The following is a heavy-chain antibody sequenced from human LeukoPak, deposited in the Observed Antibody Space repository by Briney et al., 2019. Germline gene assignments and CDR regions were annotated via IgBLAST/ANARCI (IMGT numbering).Heavy chain of an antibody. CDR2: ISGSGGST. V-gene: IGHV3-23*01. CDR1: GFTFSSYA. J-gene: IGHJ4*02. D-gene: IGHD3-10*01. CDR3: AKDRYLMFRGVKPDY. Sequence: PGGSLRLSCEASGFTFSSYAMSWVRQAPGKGLEWVSGISGSGGSTYYADSVKGRFTISRDNSKNTAYLQLNSLRSEDTAVYYCAKDRYLMFRGVKPDYWGQGTLVTVSS.